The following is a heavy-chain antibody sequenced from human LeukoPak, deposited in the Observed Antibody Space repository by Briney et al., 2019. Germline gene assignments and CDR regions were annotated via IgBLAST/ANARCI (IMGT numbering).Heavy chain of an antibody. Sequence: PSGTLSLTCSVSGGSISSSGYYWGWIRQPPGKGLEGIGSIYDSGSTYYNPSLKSRVTISVDTSKNQFSLKLSSVTAADTAVYYCARHRYYYRSGSYYGAPYYMDVWGKGTTVTISS. CDR2: IYDSGST. CDR1: GGSISSSGYY. J-gene: IGHJ6*03. V-gene: IGHV4-39*01. CDR3: ARHRYYYRSGSYYGAPYYMDV. D-gene: IGHD3-10*01.